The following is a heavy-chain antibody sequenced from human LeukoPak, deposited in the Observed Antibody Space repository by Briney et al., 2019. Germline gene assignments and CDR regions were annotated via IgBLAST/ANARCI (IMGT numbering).Heavy chain of an antibody. D-gene: IGHD6-19*01. V-gene: IGHV3-53*01. J-gene: IGHJ4*02. CDR1: GFTVSSKY. CDR2: TYSDGST. Sequence: GGSLRLSCAASGFTVSSKYMSWVRQAPGKGLEWVSVTYSDGSTYYADSVKGRFTISGDNSKNTLYPQMNSLRAEDTAVYYCARNLNWLGVFDYWGQGTLVTVSS. CDR3: ARNLNWLGVFDY.